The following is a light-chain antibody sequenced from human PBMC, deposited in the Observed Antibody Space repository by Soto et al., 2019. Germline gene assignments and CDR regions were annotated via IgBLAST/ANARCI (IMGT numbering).Light chain of an antibody. CDR1: SSDVGGYDY. CDR2: EVT. Sequence: QSVLTQPPSASGSPGQSVTISCTGTSSDVGGYDYVSWYQQRPGKAPKLLIHEVTKRPSGVPDRFSGSKSGNTASLTVSGLQAEYESYYYCSSHVARTTYVFGNGTKVT. J-gene: IGLJ1*01. V-gene: IGLV2-8*01. CDR3: SSHVARTTYV.